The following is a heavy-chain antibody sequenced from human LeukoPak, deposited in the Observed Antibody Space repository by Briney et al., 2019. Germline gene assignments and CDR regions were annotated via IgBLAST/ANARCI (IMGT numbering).Heavy chain of an antibody. Sequence: ASVKVSCKASGYTFTGYYMHWVRQAPGQGLEWMGWINPNSGGTDYAQKFQGRITMTRDTSISTAYMELSRLRSDDTAVYYCARSRIAAAGTFDYWGQGTLVTVSS. V-gene: IGHV1-2*02. CDR1: GYTFTGYY. CDR3: ARSRIAAAGTFDY. J-gene: IGHJ4*02. CDR2: INPNSGGT. D-gene: IGHD6-13*01.